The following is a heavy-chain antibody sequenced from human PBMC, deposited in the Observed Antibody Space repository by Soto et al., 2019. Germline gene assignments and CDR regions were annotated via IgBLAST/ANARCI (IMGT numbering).Heavy chain of an antibody. D-gene: IGHD2-21*02. CDR2: IYYSGST. CDR3: AREPPYCGGDCYFGWFDP. CDR1: GGSISSGGYY. V-gene: IGHV4-31*03. Sequence: QVQLQESGPGLVKPSQTLSLTCTVSGGSISSGGYYWSWIRQHPGKGLEWIGDIYYSGSTYYIPSLKGRVTISVDTSKNQFSLKRSSVTAADTAVYYCAREPPYCGGDCYFGWFDPWGQGTLVTVSS. J-gene: IGHJ5*02.